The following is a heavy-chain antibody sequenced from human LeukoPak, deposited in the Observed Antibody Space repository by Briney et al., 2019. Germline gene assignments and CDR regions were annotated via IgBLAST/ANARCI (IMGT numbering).Heavy chain of an antibody. CDR2: INPDSGGT. CDR1: GYTFTDYY. CDR3: ARVATNMAYYGVFDV. J-gene: IGHJ6*02. D-gene: IGHD2-8*01. Sequence: AASVKVSCKASGYTFTDYYIHWVRQTPGQGLEWMGRINPDSGGTNYAQKFRDRVTMTRDTSINTVYMELSRLGSDDTAVFYCARVATNMAYYGVFDVWGQGTTVTVSS. V-gene: IGHV1-2*06.